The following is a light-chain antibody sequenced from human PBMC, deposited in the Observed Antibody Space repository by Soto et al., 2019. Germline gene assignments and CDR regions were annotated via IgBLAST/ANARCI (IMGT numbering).Light chain of an antibody. V-gene: IGLV2-14*01. J-gene: IGLJ2*01. CDR2: DVS. CDR1: SSDVGGYNY. Sequence: SALTQPASVSGSPGQSLTISCTGTSSDVGGYNYVSWYQQHPGKAPKLMIYDVSNRPSGVSNRFSGSKSGNTASLTISGLQAEDEADYYCSSYTSSSTVVFGGGTKVTVL. CDR3: SSYTSSSTVV.